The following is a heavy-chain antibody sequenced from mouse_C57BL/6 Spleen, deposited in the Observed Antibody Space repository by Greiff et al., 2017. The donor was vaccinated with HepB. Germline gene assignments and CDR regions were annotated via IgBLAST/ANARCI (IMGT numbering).Heavy chain of an antibody. CDR3: ERSGRDYDYDEWYFDV. J-gene: IGHJ1*03. Sequence: VQLQQSGPELVKPGASVKISCKASGYSFTDYNMNWVKQSNGKSLEWIGVINPNYGTTSYNQKFKGKATLTVDQSSSTAYMQLNSLTSEDSAVYYGERSGRDYDYDEWYFDVWGTGTTVTVSS. D-gene: IGHD2-4*01. CDR2: INPNYGTT. V-gene: IGHV1-39*01. CDR1: GYSFTDYN.